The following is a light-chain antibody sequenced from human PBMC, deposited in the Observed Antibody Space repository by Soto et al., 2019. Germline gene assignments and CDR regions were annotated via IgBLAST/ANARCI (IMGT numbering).Light chain of an antibody. J-gene: IGKJ1*01. V-gene: IGKV3-20*01. CDR1: QSVSSSY. CDR2: ATS. CDR3: QQYGSSPWT. Sequence: EIVLTQSPGTLSLSPGERATLSCRASQSVSSSYLAWYQQKPGQAPRLLIYATSSRATGIPDRFSGSGSGTDFTVTISSLEPEDFVVYYCQQYGSSPWTFGQGTKFEIK.